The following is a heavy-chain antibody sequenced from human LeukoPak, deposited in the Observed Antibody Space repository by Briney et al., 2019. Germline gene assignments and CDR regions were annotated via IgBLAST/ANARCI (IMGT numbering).Heavy chain of an antibody. CDR2: IHYSGST. Sequence: PSETLSLTCTVSGGSISSYYWSWIRQPPGKGLEWIGSIHYSGSTTYNPSLKSRVTISVDTSKNQFSLKLSSVTAEDTAVYYCARRLGGTSTGFDYWGQGTLVTVSS. CDR3: ARRLGGTSTGFDY. CDR1: GGSISSYY. J-gene: IGHJ4*02. D-gene: IGHD2-2*01. V-gene: IGHV4-59*08.